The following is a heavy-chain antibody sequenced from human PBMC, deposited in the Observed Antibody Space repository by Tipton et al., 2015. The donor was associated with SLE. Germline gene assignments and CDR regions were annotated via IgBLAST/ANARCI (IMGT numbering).Heavy chain of an antibody. V-gene: IGHV3-30*02. CDR3: AKDSAPSYYDDGSVNTGAFDS. CDR2: IRYDGSNK. J-gene: IGHJ4*02. CDR1: GFTFSSYS. Sequence: SLRLSCAASGFTFSSYSMNWVRQAPGKGLEWVAFIRYDGSNKYYADSVKGRFTISRDNSKNTLYLQMNSLRAEDTAVYYCAKDSAPSYYDDGSVNTGAFDSWGQGPLVTVSS. D-gene: IGHD3-22*01.